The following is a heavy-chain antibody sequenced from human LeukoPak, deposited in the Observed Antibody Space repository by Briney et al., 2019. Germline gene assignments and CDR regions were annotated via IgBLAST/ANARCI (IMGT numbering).Heavy chain of an antibody. D-gene: IGHD3-10*01. Sequence: PGGSLRLSCAASGFTFSSYAMTWVRRAPGKGLEWVSGISWNSGSIGYADSVKGRFTISRDNAKNFLYLQMNSLRAEDTALYYCAKDISGSGKYYFDYWGQGTLVTVSS. V-gene: IGHV3-9*01. CDR3: AKDISGSGKYYFDY. J-gene: IGHJ4*02. CDR1: GFTFSSYA. CDR2: ISWNSGSI.